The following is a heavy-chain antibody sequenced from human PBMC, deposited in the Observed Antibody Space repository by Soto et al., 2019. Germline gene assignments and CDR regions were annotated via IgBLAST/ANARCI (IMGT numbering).Heavy chain of an antibody. Sequence: SQTLSLTCAVYGGSFSGYYWSWIRQPPGKGLEWIGEINHSGSTNYNPSLKSRVTISVDTSKNQFSLKLSSVTAADTAVYYCARGSPVVAARRRSLQHWGQGTLVTVSS. D-gene: IGHD2-15*01. V-gene: IGHV4-34*01. J-gene: IGHJ1*01. CDR2: INHSGST. CDR3: ARGSPVVAARRRSLQH. CDR1: GGSFSGYY.